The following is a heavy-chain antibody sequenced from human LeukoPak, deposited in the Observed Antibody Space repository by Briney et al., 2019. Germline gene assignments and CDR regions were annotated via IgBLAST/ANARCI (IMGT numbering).Heavy chain of an antibody. D-gene: IGHD2-15*01. Sequence: ASVKVSCKASGYTFTTSAINWVRQAPGQGLEWMGWINTNTGNPTYAQGFTGRFVFSLDTSVSTAYLQISSLKAEDTAVYYCARGNGVVGVVVAANFDYWGQGTLVTVSS. CDR1: GYTFTTSA. CDR3: ARGNGVVGVVVAANFDY. J-gene: IGHJ4*02. CDR2: INTNTGNP. V-gene: IGHV7-4-1*02.